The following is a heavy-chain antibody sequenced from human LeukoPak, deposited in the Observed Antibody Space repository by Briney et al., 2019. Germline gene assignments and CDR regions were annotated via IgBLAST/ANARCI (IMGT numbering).Heavy chain of an antibody. D-gene: IGHD2-2*01. CDR2: ISGSGGST. J-gene: IGHJ4*02. CDR1: GFTFSSYA. CDR3: AKDTTSSKAHDY. V-gene: IGHV3-23*01. Sequence: PGGSLRLSCAASGFTFSSYAMSWVRQAPGKGLEWVSPISGSGGSTYYADSVKGRFTISRNNSKNTLYLKMNSLRAEDTAVYYCAKDTTSSKAHDYWGQGTLVTVSS.